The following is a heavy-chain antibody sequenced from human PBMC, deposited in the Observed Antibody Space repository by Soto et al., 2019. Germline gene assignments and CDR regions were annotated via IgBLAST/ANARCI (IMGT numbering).Heavy chain of an antibody. Sequence: QVQLVESGGGVVQPGRSLRLSCAASGYVFNHYVLHWVRQAPGKGLELLTLTSYDGSNKQYADSVKGRFTISRFDSKNTVYLQMTRLRVDDTAVYYCARWGVSRSSGYYIDHCGQGNLVTVSS. CDR2: TSYDGSNK. CDR1: GYVFNHYV. CDR3: ARWGVSRSSGYYIDH. J-gene: IGHJ4*02. V-gene: IGHV3-33*01. D-gene: IGHD2-8*01.